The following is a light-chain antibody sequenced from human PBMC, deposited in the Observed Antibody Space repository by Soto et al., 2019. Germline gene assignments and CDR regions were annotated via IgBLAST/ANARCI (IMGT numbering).Light chain of an antibody. CDR1: RSDVGAYNY. CDR2: EVS. CDR3: ISYTTSSTLV. V-gene: IGLV2-14*01. Sequence: QSALTQPASVSGSPGQSITISCTGTRSDVGAYNYVSWYQQHPGKAPKLMIYEVSDRPSGVSNRFSGSKSGNTASLTISGLQPEDEADYYCISYTTSSTLVFGTGTKVTVL. J-gene: IGLJ1*01.